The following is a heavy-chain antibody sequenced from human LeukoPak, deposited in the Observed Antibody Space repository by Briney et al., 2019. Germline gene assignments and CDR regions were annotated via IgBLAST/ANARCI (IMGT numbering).Heavy chain of an antibody. J-gene: IGHJ4*02. CDR1: GYTFTGYY. D-gene: IGHD5-12*01. CDR2: INPNSGGT. Sequence: GASVKVSCKASGYTFTGYYMHWVRQAPGQGLEWMGWINPNSGGTNYAQKFQGRVTMTRDTSISTAYMELSRLRSDDTAVYYCARDRGIVATISKYYFDYWGQGTLVTVSS. CDR3: ARDRGIVATISKYYFDY. V-gene: IGHV1-2*02.